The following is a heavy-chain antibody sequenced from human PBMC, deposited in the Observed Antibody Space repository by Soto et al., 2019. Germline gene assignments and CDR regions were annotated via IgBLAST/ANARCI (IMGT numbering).Heavy chain of an antibody. D-gene: IGHD3-16*01. V-gene: IGHV3-7*01. J-gene: IGHJ4*02. CDR1: GFSFSSYW. Sequence: EVQLVESGGGLVQPGGSLRISCKGSGFSFSSYWMSWVRQAPGKGLGWVASIKQDESEKYYVDSVKGRFTISRDNVDDSVFLHMNRLSAEDTAVYFCVRDVGFDYVNWGQGTLVTVSS. CDR3: VRDVGFDYVN. CDR2: IKQDESEK.